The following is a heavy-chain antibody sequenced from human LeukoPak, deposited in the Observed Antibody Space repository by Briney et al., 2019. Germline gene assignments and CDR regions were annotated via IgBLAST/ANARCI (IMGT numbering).Heavy chain of an antibody. CDR2: IYYTGST. V-gene: IGHV4-39*01. J-gene: IGHJ4*02. CDR3: ARLGELNN. Sequence: SETLSLTCTVSGGSISSSLYHWGWMRQPPGKNLEWLGSIYYTGSTHYNPSLKSRVTISVDTSKNQFSLKLSSVTAADTAVYYCARLGELNNWGQGTLVTVSS. CDR1: GGSISSSLYH. D-gene: IGHD1-26*01.